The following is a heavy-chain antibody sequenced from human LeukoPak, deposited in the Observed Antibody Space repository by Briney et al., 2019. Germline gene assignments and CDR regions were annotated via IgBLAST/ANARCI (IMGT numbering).Heavy chain of an antibody. J-gene: IGHJ4*02. CDR3: ARASYSYDINGWVPFDY. CDR2: IYTGGST. Sequence: SETLSLTCTVSGNSISSGDNYWSWIRQPAGKGLEWIGRIYTGGSTNYNPSLKSRVTISGDTSKNQFSLRLSSVTAADTAVYYCARASYSYDINGWVPFDYWGQGTLVTVSS. V-gene: IGHV4-61*02. D-gene: IGHD3-22*01. CDR1: GNSISSGDNY.